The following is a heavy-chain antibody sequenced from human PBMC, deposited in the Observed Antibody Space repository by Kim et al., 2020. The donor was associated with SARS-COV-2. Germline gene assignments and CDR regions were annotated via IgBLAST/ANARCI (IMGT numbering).Heavy chain of an antibody. CDR2: ISNSGNTI. CDR3: ARDAASRPWETPFDY. Sequence: GGSLRPSCAASGFTFSSYSMNWVRQAPGKGLEWVSYISNSGNTIYYADSVMGRFTISRDNAKNSLYLQMNSLRDEDTAVYYCARDAASRPWETPFDYWGQGTLVTVSS. CDR1: GFTFSSYS. D-gene: IGHD1-26*01. J-gene: IGHJ4*02. V-gene: IGHV3-48*02.